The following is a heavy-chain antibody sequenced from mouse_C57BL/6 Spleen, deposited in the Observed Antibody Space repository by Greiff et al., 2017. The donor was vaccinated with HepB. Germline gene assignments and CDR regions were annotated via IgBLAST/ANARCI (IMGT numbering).Heavy chain of an antibody. V-gene: IGHV10-1*01. Sequence: EVKLMESGGGLVQPKGSLKLSCAASGFSFNTYAMNWVRQAPGKGLEWVARIRSKSNNYATYYADSVKDRFTISRDDSESMLYLQMNNLKTEDTAMYYCVTYYYGSSPFDVWGTGTTVTVSS. J-gene: IGHJ1*03. CDR3: VTYYYGSSPFDV. D-gene: IGHD1-1*01. CDR2: IRSKSNNYAT. CDR1: GFSFNTYA.